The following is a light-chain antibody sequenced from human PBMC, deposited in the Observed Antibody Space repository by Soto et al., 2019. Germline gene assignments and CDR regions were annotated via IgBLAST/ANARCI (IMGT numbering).Light chain of an antibody. CDR3: QHYNNWPPWT. Sequence: EIVMTQSPATLSVSPGERATLSCRASQRISSNLAWYQQKAGQAPRLLIYGASTRATGIPARFSGSGSGTEFTLTISTLQSEDFAVYYCQHYNNWPPWTFGQGTKVEIK. CDR1: QRISSN. CDR2: GAS. J-gene: IGKJ1*01. V-gene: IGKV3-15*01.